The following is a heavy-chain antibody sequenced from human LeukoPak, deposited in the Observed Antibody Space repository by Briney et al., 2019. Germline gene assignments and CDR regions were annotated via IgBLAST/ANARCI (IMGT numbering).Heavy chain of an antibody. J-gene: IGHJ6*03. CDR2: IYHSGST. V-gene: IGHV4-39*07. CDR1: GGSISSSSYY. CDR3: ARELPSSIVVVPAAMWDYYYYMDV. Sequence: SETLSLTCTVSGGSISSSSYYWGWIRQPPGKGLEWIGSIYHSGSTYYNPSLKSRVTISVDTSKNQFSLKLSSVTAADTAVYYCARELPSSIVVVPAAMWDYYYYMDVWGKGTTVTVSS. D-gene: IGHD2-2*01.